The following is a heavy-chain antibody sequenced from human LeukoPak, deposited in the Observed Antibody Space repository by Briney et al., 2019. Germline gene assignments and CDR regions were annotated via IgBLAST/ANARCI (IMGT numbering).Heavy chain of an antibody. CDR2: VNSDGFST. J-gene: IGHJ5*02. V-gene: IGHV3-74*03. CDR1: GFTFSRYW. CDR3: TRDYGA. Sequence: GGSLRLSCAASGFTFSRYWMHWVRQAPGKGLVWVARVNSDGFSTTYADSVKGRFTISRDNTKNTLYLQRNRLRAEDTAVYYCTRDYGAWGQGTLVTVSS. D-gene: IGHD4/OR15-4a*01.